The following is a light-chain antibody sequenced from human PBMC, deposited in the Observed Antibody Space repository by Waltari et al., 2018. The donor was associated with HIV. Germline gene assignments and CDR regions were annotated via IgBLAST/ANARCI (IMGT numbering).Light chain of an antibody. CDR3: ATWDRSLSRVI. CDR2: DNN. J-gene: IGLJ2*01. Sequence: QSVLTQPPSVSAAPRQKVTISCSGTSSNIGNNFVSWYQQLPGTAPKLLIYDNNKRPSGILDRFSGSKSGTSATLGITGLQTGDEADYFCATWDRSLSRVIFGGGTRLTVL. V-gene: IGLV1-51*01. CDR1: SSNIGNNF.